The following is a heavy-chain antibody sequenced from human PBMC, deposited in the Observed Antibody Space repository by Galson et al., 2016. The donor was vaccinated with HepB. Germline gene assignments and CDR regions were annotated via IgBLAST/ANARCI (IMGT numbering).Heavy chain of an antibody. CDR2: INWNSGTV. J-gene: IGHJ4*02. D-gene: IGHD6-19*01. CDR1: GFTFDDYA. Sequence: SLRLSCAASGFTFDDYAMHWVRHSPGKGLEWVAGINWNSGTVFYADYVKGRFTISRDNNRNSIYLQMDNLSVEDTAFYFCARDPYQWLSKYYFDYWGQGALVTVSS. V-gene: IGHV3-9*01. CDR3: ARDPYQWLSKYYFDY.